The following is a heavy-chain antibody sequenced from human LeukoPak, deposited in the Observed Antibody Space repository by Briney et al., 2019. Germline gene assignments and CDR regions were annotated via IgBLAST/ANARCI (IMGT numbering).Heavy chain of an antibody. CDR1: GLTFSRYW. V-gene: IGHV3-7*04. J-gene: IGHJ6*02. CDR3: ARWGPHCVGDSCSLYCYGMDV. CDR2: INYDGREK. D-gene: IGHD2-21*01. Sequence: AGSLSLSCAASGLTFSRYWMTWVRQAPGKGLEWVANINYDGREKYYADSLKGRFTISRDNANNSLSLQMNTLRGEDTGVYYCARWGPHCVGDSCSLYCYGMDVWGHG.